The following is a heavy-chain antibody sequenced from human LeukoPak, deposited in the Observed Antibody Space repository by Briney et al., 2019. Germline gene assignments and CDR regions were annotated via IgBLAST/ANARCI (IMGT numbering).Heavy chain of an antibody. CDR3: ARRSGKGSSVNY. Sequence: SETLSLTCTVSSGSISTSNYYWGWVRQPPGKALEWTGNIFYSGSTYYSPSLKSRVTISLDTSRNQFSLKLSTVTAADTAVYYCARRSGKGSSVNYWGQGTLVTVSS. J-gene: IGHJ4*02. D-gene: IGHD1-26*01. CDR1: SGSISTSNYY. CDR2: IFYSGST. V-gene: IGHV4-39*07.